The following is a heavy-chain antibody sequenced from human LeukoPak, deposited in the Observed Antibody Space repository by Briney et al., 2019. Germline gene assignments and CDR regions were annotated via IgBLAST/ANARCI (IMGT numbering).Heavy chain of an antibody. D-gene: IGHD3-10*01. Sequence: PSETLSLTCAVYGGSFSGYYWSGIRQPPGKGVEWIGEINHSGSTNYNPSLKSRVTISVDTSKNQFSLKLSSVTAADTAVYYCASGTVLLWFGEQFVFDYWGQGTRVTVSS. CDR3: ASGTVLLWFGEQFVFDY. CDR2: INHSGST. CDR1: GGSFSGYY. V-gene: IGHV4-34*01. J-gene: IGHJ4*02.